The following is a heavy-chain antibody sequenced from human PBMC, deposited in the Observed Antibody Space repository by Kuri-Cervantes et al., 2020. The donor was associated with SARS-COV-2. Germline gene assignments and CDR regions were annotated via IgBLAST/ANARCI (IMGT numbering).Heavy chain of an antibody. D-gene: IGHD3-3*01. Sequence: GGSLRLSCAASGFTFDDYAMHWVRQAPGKGLEWVSGISWNSGSIGYADSVKGRFTISRDNAKNSLYLQMNSLRSEDTAVYYCARALRRNYYDFWSGYYFDYWGQGTLVTVSS. CDR3: ARALRRNYYDFWSGYYFDY. J-gene: IGHJ4*02. CDR1: GFTFDDYA. CDR2: ISWNSGSI. V-gene: IGHV3-9*01.